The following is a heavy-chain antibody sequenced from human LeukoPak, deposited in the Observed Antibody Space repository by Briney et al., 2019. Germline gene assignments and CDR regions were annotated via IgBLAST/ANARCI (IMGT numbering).Heavy chain of an antibody. Sequence: PGGSLRLSCAASGFTFSSYGMHWVRQAPGKGLEWVAVISYDGSNKYYADSVKGRFTISRDNSKNTLYLQMNSLRAEDTAVYYCAKTPIDYDSSGYYDYWGQGTLVTVSS. D-gene: IGHD3-22*01. V-gene: IGHV3-30*18. J-gene: IGHJ4*02. CDR1: GFTFSSYG. CDR2: ISYDGSNK. CDR3: AKTPIDYDSSGYYDY.